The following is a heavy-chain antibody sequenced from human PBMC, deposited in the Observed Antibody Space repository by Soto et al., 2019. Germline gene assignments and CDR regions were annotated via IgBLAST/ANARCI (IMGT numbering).Heavy chain of an antibody. V-gene: IGHV4-59*01. Sequence: SETLSLTCTVSGGSISSYYWSWIRQPPGKGLEWIGYIHYSGSTNYNPSLKSRVTISVDTSKNQFSLKLRSVTAADTAVYYCARGRGVWGSYHYNWFDPWGQGTLVTVSS. CDR2: IHYSGST. D-gene: IGHD3-16*02. J-gene: IGHJ5*02. CDR1: GGSISSYY. CDR3: ARGRGVWGSYHYNWFDP.